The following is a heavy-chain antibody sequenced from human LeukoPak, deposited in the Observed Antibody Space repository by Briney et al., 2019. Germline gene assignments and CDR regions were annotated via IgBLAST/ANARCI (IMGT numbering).Heavy chain of an antibody. CDR3: AADRYQLPVDP. V-gene: IGHV1-58*01. CDR2: IVVGSGNT. D-gene: IGHD2-2*01. J-gene: IGHJ5*02. Sequence: TSVKVSCKASGFTFTSSAVQWVRQARGQRLEWIGWIVVGSGNTNYAQKFQERVTITRDMSTSTAYMELSSPRSEDTAVYYCAADRYQLPVDPWGQGTLVTVSS. CDR1: GFTFTSSA.